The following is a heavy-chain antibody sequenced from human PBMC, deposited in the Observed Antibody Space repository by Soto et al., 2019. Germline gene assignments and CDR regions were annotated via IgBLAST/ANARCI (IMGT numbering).Heavy chain of an antibody. V-gene: IGHV1-69*13. D-gene: IGHD2-15*01. J-gene: IGHJ6*02. Sequence: SVEVSCKASGGTFSSYAISWVRQAPGQGLEWMGGIIPIFGTANYAQKFQGRVTITADESTSTAYMELSSLRSEDTAVYYCARGGCSAGSCHRPGMDVWGQGTTVTVSS. CDR1: GGTFSSYA. CDR2: IIPIFGTA. CDR3: ARGGCSAGSCHRPGMDV.